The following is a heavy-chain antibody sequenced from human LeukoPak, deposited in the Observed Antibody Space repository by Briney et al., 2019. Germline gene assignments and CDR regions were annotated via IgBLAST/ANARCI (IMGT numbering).Heavy chain of an antibody. CDR1: GGSISSYY. Sequence: ASETLSLTCTVSGGSISSYYWSWIRQPPGKGLEWIGYIYYSGSTNYNPSLKSRVTMSVDTSKNQFSLKLSSVTAADTAVYYCARGDLVTRRFDYWGQGTLVTVSS. J-gene: IGHJ4*02. CDR3: ARGDLVTRRFDY. D-gene: IGHD4-23*01. V-gene: IGHV4-59*12. CDR2: IYYSGST.